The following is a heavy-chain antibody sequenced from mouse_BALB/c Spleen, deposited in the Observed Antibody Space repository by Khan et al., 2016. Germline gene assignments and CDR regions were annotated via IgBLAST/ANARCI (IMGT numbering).Heavy chain of an antibody. CDR2: INTETGEP. CDR3: AKAARATSFAY. J-gene: IGHJ3*01. V-gene: IGHV9-2-1*01. CDR1: GYTFTDYS. Sequence: QIQLVQSGPELKKPGETVKISCKASGYTFTDYSMHWVKQAPGKGLKWMGWINTETGEPTYADDFKGRFAFSLETSASTAYLQINNHKNEDTATYFCAKAARATSFAYWGQGTLVTVSA. D-gene: IGHD3-1*01.